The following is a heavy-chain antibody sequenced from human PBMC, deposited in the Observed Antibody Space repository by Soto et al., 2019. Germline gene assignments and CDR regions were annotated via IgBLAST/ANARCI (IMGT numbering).Heavy chain of an antibody. V-gene: IGHV4-59*13. CDR3: ARGGYSSAWYERKDTPIAFDY. J-gene: IGHJ4*02. CDR2: IYYSGST. D-gene: IGHD6-19*01. Sequence: SETLSLTCTFSGGSLGSYFWTWIRQSQGKGLEWIEDIYYSGSTNYNPSLKSRVTISVDTSKNQFSLRLSSVTAADTAVYYCARGGYSSAWYERKDTPIAFDYWGQRALVTVSS. CDR1: GGSLGSYF.